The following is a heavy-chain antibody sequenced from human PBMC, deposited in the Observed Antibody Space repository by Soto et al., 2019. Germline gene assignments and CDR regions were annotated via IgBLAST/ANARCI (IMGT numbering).Heavy chain of an antibody. D-gene: IGHD6-19*01. CDR2: LYYSGST. J-gene: IGHJ4*02. CDR1: GGAISSVGYS. CDR3: ARGIGYSSGWYAY. Sequence: QVQLQESGPGLLKPSPTLSLTCTVSGGAISSVGYSCNWIRQPPGKSLEWIGYLYYSGSTFNNPSLKSRVTISGDTSKNQVSLHLSSVTAADTAVDYCARGIGYSSGWYAYWGQGTLVTVSS. V-gene: IGHV4-30-4*01.